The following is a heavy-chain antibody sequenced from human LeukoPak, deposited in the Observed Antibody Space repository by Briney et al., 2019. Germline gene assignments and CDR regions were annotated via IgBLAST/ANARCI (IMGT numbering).Heavy chain of an antibody. D-gene: IGHD3-3*01. CDR3: AASYYGFWSGYPDAFDI. Sequence: GTSVKVSFKASGFTFTSSAMQWVRQARGQRLEWIGWIVVGSGNTNYAQKFQERVTITRDMSTSTAYMELSSLRSEDTAVYYCAASYYGFWSGYPDAFDIWRQGTMVTVSS. V-gene: IGHV1-58*02. CDR1: GFTFTSSA. CDR2: IVVGSGNT. J-gene: IGHJ3*02.